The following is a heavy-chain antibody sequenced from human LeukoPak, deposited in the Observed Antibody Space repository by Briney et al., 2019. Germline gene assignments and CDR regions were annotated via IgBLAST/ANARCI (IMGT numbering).Heavy chain of an antibody. CDR3: ARDRGLTGTNFDY. CDR1: GFTFSSYS. D-gene: IGHD1-20*01. CDR2: ISSSSSYI. V-gene: IGHV3-21*01. J-gene: IGHJ4*02. Sequence: GGSLRLSCAASGFTFSSYSMNWVRQAPGKGLEWASSISSSSSYIYYADSVKGRFTISRDNAKNSLYLQMNSLRAEDTAVYYCARDRGLTGTNFDYWGQGTLVTVSS.